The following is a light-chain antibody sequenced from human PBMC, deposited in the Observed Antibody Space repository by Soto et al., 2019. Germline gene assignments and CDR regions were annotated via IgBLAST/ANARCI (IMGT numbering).Light chain of an antibody. CDR1: SSNIGSNY. CDR3: AVWDDNLSAYVV. J-gene: IGLJ2*01. Sequence: QSVLTQPPSASGAPGQRVTISCSGSSSNIGSNYVYWYQQLPGTAPKLLIYRNNQRPSGVPDRFSGSKSGTSASLAISGLRSEDEAEYYCAVWDDNLSAYVVFGGGTKVTVL. CDR2: RNN. V-gene: IGLV1-47*01.